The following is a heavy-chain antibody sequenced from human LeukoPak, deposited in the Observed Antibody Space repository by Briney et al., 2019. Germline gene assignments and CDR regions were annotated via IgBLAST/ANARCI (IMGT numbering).Heavy chain of an antibody. CDR3: ARQLYDSSGPQYYFDY. D-gene: IGHD3-22*01. CDR2: IYHSGST. J-gene: IGHJ4*02. CDR1: GGSISSSNW. Sequence: SETLSLTCAVSGGSISSSNWWSWVRQPPGKGLEWIGEIYHSGSTNYNPSLKSRVTISVDKSKNQFSLKLSSVTAADTAVYYCARQLYDSSGPQYYFDYWGQGTLVTVSS. V-gene: IGHV4-4*02.